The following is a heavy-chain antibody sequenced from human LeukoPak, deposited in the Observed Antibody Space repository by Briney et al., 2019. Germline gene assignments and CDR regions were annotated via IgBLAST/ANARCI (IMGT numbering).Heavy chain of an antibody. CDR2: ISGSGGST. J-gene: IGHJ4*02. D-gene: IGHD3-22*01. V-gene: IGHV3-23*01. CDR3: AKGYYDSSGYFIGY. CDR1: GFTFSSYA. Sequence: GGSLRLSCAASGFTFSSYAMSWVRQALGKGLEWVSAISGSGGSTYYADSVKGRFTISRDNSKNTLYLQMNSLRAEDTAVYYCAKGYYDSSGYFIGYWGQGTLVTVSS.